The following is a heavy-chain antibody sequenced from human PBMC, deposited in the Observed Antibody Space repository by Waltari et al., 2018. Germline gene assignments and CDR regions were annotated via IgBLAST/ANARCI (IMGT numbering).Heavy chain of an antibody. V-gene: IGHV3-23*01. CDR3: AKEIRPNDF. CDR1: GFRFSSSS. Sequence: EVQLLESGGGFVQPGGSLRLSCVVSGFRFSSSSMSWVRQAPGKGLEWVSSISISGTKLYYADSVKGQFTISRDNSKNALHLQMNSLRAEDTAIYYCAKEIRPNDFWGQGTLVTVSS. CDR2: ISISGTKL. J-gene: IGHJ4*02. D-gene: IGHD1-1*01.